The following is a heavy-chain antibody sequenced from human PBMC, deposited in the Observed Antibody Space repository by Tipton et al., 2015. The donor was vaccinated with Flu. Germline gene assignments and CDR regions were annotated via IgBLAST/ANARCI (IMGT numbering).Heavy chain of an antibody. D-gene: IGHD6-19*01. J-gene: IGHJ4*02. CDR1: GFNFSSYG. V-gene: IGHV3-30*18. CDR2: ISYDGSNK. Sequence: SLRLSCAASGFNFSSYGIHWVRQAPGKGLEWMAVISYDGSNKYYADSVKGRFTISRDSSKNTLYLQMNSLRAEDTAVYYCAKDRKGLTYYLDHWGQGTLVTVAS. CDR3: AKDRKGLTYYLDH.